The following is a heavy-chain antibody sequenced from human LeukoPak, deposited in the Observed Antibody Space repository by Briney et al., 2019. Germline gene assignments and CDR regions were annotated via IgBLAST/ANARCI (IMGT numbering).Heavy chain of an antibody. J-gene: IGHJ4*02. Sequence: GGSLRLSCAASGFSFSSYATTWARQAPVKGLEWVSAISGDGTRTYYADSVKGRFTISRDNSKNTLYLEMSSLRVEDTAIYYCAKWPEGAMDYFDYWGQGTLVTVSS. CDR1: GFSFSSYA. V-gene: IGHV3-23*01. CDR2: ISGDGTRT. CDR3: AKWPEGAMDYFDY. D-gene: IGHD3-16*01.